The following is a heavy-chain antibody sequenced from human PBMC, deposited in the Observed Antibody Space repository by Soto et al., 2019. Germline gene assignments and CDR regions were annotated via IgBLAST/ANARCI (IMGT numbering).Heavy chain of an antibody. Sequence: SETLSLTCAVSGGSLSSSSYSLSWILHPPGKGLEWIGFIYQSWGTYYNPSLKSRVTMSLDRPKNQFSLKMSSVTAEDMAVYYCARELLFYESDGFSWDDAFDIWGQGTMVT. CDR3: ARELLFYESDGFSWDDAFDI. J-gene: IGHJ3*02. CDR2: IYQSWGT. CDR1: GGSLSSSSYS. V-gene: IGHV4-30-2*01. D-gene: IGHD3-22*01.